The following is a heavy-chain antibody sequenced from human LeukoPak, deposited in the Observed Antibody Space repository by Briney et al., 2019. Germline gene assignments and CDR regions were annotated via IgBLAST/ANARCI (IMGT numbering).Heavy chain of an antibody. CDR1: GFTFSSYA. J-gene: IGHJ4*02. Sequence: GGSLRLSCAASGFTFSSYAMHWVRQAPGKGLEWVAVISYDGSNKYYADSVKGRFTISRDNSKNTLYLQMNSLRAEDTAVYYCARDLEGVVPAAILDYWGQGTLVTVSS. D-gene: IGHD2-2*01. CDR3: ARDLEGVVPAAILDY. CDR2: ISYDGSNK. V-gene: IGHV3-30-3*01.